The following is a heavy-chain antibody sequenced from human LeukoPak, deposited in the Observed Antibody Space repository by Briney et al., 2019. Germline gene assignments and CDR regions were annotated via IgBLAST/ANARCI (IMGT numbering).Heavy chain of an antibody. CDR3: ARLQWLVRAFDY. CDR1: GFSFTDYF. J-gene: IGHJ4*02. Sequence: ASVKVSCKPAGFSFTDYFFHWLRQAPGQGLEWIGWINPNSGGTRYAQKFQGRVTLTRDTSISTAYMELSRLRSDDTAVYYCARLQWLVRAFDYWGQGTLVTVSS. V-gene: IGHV1-2*02. CDR2: INPNSGGT. D-gene: IGHD6-19*01.